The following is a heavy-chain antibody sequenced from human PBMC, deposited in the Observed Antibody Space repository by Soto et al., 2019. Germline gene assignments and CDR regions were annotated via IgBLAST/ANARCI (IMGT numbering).Heavy chain of an antibody. CDR1: GFSFSSYA. D-gene: IGHD1-26*01. V-gene: IGHV3-23*01. CDR2: ISGSGSPT. Sequence: EVQLLESGGGLGQPGGSLRLSCAASGFSFSSYAMTWVRQAPGRGLEWVSAISGSGSPTYYADSVKGRFTISRDNSXTXXYLQMNSLRADDTAVYYCARDMSGGTYNYYYGMDVWGQGTTVTVSS. CDR3: ARDMSGGTYNYYYGMDV. J-gene: IGHJ6*02.